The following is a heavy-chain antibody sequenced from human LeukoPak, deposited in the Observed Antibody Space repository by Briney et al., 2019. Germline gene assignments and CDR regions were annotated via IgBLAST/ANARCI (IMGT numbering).Heavy chain of an antibody. D-gene: IGHD3-22*01. J-gene: IGHJ4*02. Sequence: ASVKVSCKASGYTFTGSGISWVRQAPGQGLEWMGWISAYNGDTKYAQNLQGRVTMTTDTSTSTAYMELRSLRSDDTAVYYCAKDPRASSAYYYDRLGYWGQGTLVTVSS. CDR3: AKDPRASSAYYYDRLGY. V-gene: IGHV1-18*01. CDR1: GYTFTGSG. CDR2: ISAYNGDT.